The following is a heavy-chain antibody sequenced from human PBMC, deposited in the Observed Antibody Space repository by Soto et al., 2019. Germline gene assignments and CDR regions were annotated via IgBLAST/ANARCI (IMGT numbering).Heavy chain of an antibody. V-gene: IGHV4-4*02. CDR1: SGSISRSNW. J-gene: IGHJ6*03. D-gene: IGHD3-9*01. Sequence: SETLSLTCAVSSGSISRSNWWSWVRQPPGKGLEWIGEIYHSGSTNYNPSLKSRVTISVDKSKNQFSLKLSSVTAADTAVYYCARVTAGYDILTGYYTAPLYYYYMDVWGKGTTVTVSS. CDR3: ARVTAGYDILTGYYTAPLYYYYMDV. CDR2: IYHSGST.